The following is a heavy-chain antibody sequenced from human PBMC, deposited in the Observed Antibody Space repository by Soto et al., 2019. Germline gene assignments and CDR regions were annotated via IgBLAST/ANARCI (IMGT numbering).Heavy chain of an antibody. V-gene: IGHV4-31*03. CDR1: GGSISSGGYY. Sequence: QVQLQESGPGLVKPSQTLSLTCTVSGGSISSGGYYWSWIRQHPGKGLEWIGYIHYSGSTSYNPSLKTRITISRDTSKNQFSLNLSSVTAADTAVYYCARHPYTPRNTGDWYFDLWGRGTLVTVSS. D-gene: IGHD5-18*01. J-gene: IGHJ2*01. CDR3: ARHPYTPRNTGDWYFDL. CDR2: IHYSGST.